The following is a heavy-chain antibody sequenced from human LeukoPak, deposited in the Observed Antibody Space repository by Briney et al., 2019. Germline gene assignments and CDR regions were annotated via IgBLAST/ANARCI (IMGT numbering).Heavy chain of an antibody. J-gene: IGHJ4*02. Sequence: GGSLRLSCAASGFTFSSYNMNWVRQAPGKGLEWVSSISSSSSYIYYADSVKGRFTISRDNSKNTLYLQMNSLRAEDTAVYYCANLDYDYVWGSYRDYWGQGTLVTVSS. CDR1: GFTFSSYN. CDR3: ANLDYDYVWGSYRDY. D-gene: IGHD3-16*02. V-gene: IGHV3-21*04. CDR2: ISSSSSYI.